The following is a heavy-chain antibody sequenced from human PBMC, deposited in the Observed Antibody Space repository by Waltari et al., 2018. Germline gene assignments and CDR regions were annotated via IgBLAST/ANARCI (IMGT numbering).Heavy chain of an antibody. V-gene: IGHV3-48*03. J-gene: IGHJ6*02. D-gene: IGHD5-18*01. CDR1: GFTFSSYE. Sequence: EVQLVESGGGLVQPGGSLRLSCAASGFTFSSYEMNWVRQAPGKGLEWVSYISSSGSTIYYADSVKGRFNISRDNAKNSLYLQMNSLRAEDTAVYYCARQTWGYSYGLPDVWGQGTTVIVSS. CDR3: ARQTWGYSYGLPDV. CDR2: ISSSGSTI.